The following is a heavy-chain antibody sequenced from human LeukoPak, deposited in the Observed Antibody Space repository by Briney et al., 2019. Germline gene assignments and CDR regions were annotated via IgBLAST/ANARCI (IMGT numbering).Heavy chain of an antibody. D-gene: IGHD2-21*02. J-gene: IGHJ4*02. CDR1: GVSISSGSYH. Sequence: SETLSLTCTVSGVSISSGSYHWIWIRQPAGKGLEWIGHIYTSGSTNYNPSLRSRVAISVDTSKNQFSLKLSSVTAADTAVYYCARADCGGDCYWGLNAGLPNYWGQGTLVTVSS. CDR2: IYTSGST. V-gene: IGHV4-61*09. CDR3: ARADCGGDCYWGLNAGLPNY.